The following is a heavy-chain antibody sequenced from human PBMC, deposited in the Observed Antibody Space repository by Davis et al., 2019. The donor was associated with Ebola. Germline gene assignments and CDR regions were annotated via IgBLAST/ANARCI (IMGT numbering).Heavy chain of an antibody. CDR2: IYYTGSA. CDR3: SERGSSV. Sequence: PSETLSLTCTVSGVSISRHYWSWMRQPPGKRLEWIGSIYYTGSAYYNSSLNSRVTISVDTSKNQFSLKLTSVTAADTAMYYCSERGSSVWGQGTLVTLSS. CDR1: GVSISRHY. D-gene: IGHD3-10*01. V-gene: IGHV4-59*11. J-gene: IGHJ4*02.